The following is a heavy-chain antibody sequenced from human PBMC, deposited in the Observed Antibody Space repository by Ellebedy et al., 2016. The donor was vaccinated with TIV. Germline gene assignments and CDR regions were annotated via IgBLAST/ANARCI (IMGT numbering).Heavy chain of an antibody. CDR3: ARRAYTSSSHGIDY. J-gene: IGHJ4*02. Sequence: KVSCKGSGYSFTSYWIGWVRQMPGKGLEWMGIIYPGDSDTRYSPSFLGQVTISANKSISTAYLQWSSLGASDTAMYYCARRAYTSSSHGIDYWGQGTLVTVSS. CDR1: GYSFTSYW. CDR2: IYPGDSDT. D-gene: IGHD6-13*01. V-gene: IGHV5-51*01.